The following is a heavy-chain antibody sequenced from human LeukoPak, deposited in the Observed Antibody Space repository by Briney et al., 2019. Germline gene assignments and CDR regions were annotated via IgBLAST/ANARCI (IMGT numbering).Heavy chain of an antibody. D-gene: IGHD6-13*01. J-gene: IGHJ5*02. Sequence: SGTLSLTCAVSGYSISSGYYWGWIRQPPGKGLEWIGSIYHSGSTYYNPSLKSRVTISVDTSKNQFSLKLSSVTAADTAVYYCARTTVNIAAAGTNYNWFDPWGQGTLVTVSS. CDR3: ARTTVNIAAAGTNYNWFDP. V-gene: IGHV4-38-2*01. CDR1: GYSISSGYY. CDR2: IYHSGST.